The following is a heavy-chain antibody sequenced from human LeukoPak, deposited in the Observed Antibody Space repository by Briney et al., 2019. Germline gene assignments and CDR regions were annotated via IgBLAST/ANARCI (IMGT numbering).Heavy chain of an antibody. Sequence: GGSLRLSCAASGFTFSSYWMHWVRQVPGKGLVWVSHINRDGSRTSYADSVKGRFTISRDNAKNTLFLQMNSLRAEDTAVYYCARVEYYYGSGSYSDAFDIWGQGTKVTVS. V-gene: IGHV3-74*01. CDR1: GFTFSSYW. CDR3: ARVEYYYGSGSYSDAFDI. J-gene: IGHJ3*02. D-gene: IGHD3-10*01. CDR2: INRDGSRT.